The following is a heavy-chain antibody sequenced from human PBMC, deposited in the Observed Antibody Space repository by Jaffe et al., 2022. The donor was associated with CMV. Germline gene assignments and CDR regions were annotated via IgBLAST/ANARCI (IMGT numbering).Heavy chain of an antibody. J-gene: IGHJ3*02. CDR3: ASQFRGAFDM. CDR2: IYTSGTA. V-gene: IGHV4-4*07. Sequence: QLQESGPGLVKPSETLSLTCAVSGGAFSPYYWNWIRQPPGKGLEWIGQIYTSGTANYNPSLEGRVTMSVDTSKNQFSLSLSSLTAADTAVYYCASQFRGAFDMWGQGTVVTVSS. CDR1: GGAFSPYY.